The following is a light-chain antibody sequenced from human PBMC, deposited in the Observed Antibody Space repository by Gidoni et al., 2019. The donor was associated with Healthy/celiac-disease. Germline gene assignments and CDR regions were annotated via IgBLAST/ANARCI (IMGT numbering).Light chain of an antibody. V-gene: IGKV1-39*01. CDR3: QQSDSTRT. CDR1: QSISSY. CDR2: AAS. Sequence: DFQMTQSPSSLSASVGDRVTITCRASQSISSYLNWYQQKPGKAPKLLIYAASSLQSGVPSRFSGRGSGTDFTLTISSLQPEDFATYYCQQSDSTRTFGQGTKVEIK. J-gene: IGKJ1*01.